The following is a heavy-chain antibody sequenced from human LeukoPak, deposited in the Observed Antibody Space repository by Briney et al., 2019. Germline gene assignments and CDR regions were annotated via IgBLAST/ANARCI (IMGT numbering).Heavy chain of an antibody. Sequence: AGGSLRLSCAAPGFTFSDYYMSWIRQAPGKGLERVSYISSSTSYTNYADSVKGRFTISRDNAKNSLYLQMNSLRAEDTAVYYCAREVGYCSGGSCYYYGMDVWGQGTTVTVSS. V-gene: IGHV3-11*06. CDR3: AREVGYCSGGSCYYYGMDV. J-gene: IGHJ6*02. CDR1: GFTFSDYY. CDR2: ISSSTSYT. D-gene: IGHD2-15*01.